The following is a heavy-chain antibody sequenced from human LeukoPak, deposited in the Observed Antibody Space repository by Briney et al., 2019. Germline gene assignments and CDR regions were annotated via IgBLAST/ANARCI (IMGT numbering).Heavy chain of an antibody. D-gene: IGHD1-26*01. Sequence: GGSLRLSCAASGFTFTTYWMAWVRQAPGKGREWGANIKGDGSAKHQAEAVKGRFTISRDNAQNSVYVEMSSLRVEDTAVYYCARDVGGSLDYWGQGTLVTVSS. J-gene: IGHJ4*02. V-gene: IGHV3-7*01. CDR1: GFTFTTYW. CDR3: ARDVGGSLDY. CDR2: IKGDGSAK.